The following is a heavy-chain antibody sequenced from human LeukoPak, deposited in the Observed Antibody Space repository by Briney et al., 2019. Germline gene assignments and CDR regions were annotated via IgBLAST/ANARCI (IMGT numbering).Heavy chain of an antibody. CDR3: ATSRRYFYDSSGPDAFDV. Sequence: ASVKVSCKASGYTFTGYYMHWVRQAPGQGLEWMGWINPNSGGTNYAQKFQGWVTMTRDTSISTAYMELSRLRSDDTAVYYRATSRRYFYDSSGPDAFDVWGQGTLVTVSS. CDR2: INPNSGGT. CDR1: GYTFTGYY. D-gene: IGHD3-22*01. V-gene: IGHV1-2*04. J-gene: IGHJ3*01.